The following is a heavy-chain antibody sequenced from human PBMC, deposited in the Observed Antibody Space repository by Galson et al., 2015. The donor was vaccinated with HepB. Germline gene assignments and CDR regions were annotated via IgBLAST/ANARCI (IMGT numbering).Heavy chain of an antibody. CDR3: AKSKGDNWNDVNFDY. CDR1: GFTFSSYG. Sequence: SLRLSCAASGFTFSSYGMHWVRQAPGKGLEWVAFIRYDGSNKYYADSVKGRFTISRDNSKNTLYLQMNSLRAEDTAVYYCAKSKGDNWNDVNFDYWGQGTLVTVSS. J-gene: IGHJ4*02. CDR2: IRYDGSNK. V-gene: IGHV3-30*02. D-gene: IGHD1-1*01.